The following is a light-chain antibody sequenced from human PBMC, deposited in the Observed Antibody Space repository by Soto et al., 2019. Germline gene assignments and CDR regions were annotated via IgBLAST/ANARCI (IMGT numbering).Light chain of an antibody. CDR2: GAS. CDR3: QQRSNWPPIT. CDR1: QSVHNF. V-gene: IGKV3-11*01. J-gene: IGKJ5*01. Sequence: ILLALAPPTLSSSSSETDTRSFNPSQSVHNFLAWYQQKPGQAPRLLIYGASTRAAGIPARFSGSGSGTDFTLTISSLEPEDFAVYYCQQRSNWPPITFGQGTRLEI.